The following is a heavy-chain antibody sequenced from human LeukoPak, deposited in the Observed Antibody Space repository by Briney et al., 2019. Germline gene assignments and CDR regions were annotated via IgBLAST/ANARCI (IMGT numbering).Heavy chain of an antibody. V-gene: IGHV3-7*03. CDR2: IKQDGSQK. Sequence: GGSLRLSCAASGFTFSSYSMSWVRQAPGKGLEWVANIKQDGSQKNYVDSVKGRFTISRDNAKNSLYLQMNSLRAEDTAIYYCAKRLGYCSDGSCYFPYWGQGILVTVSS. CDR3: AKRLGYCSDGSCYFPY. J-gene: IGHJ4*02. D-gene: IGHD2-15*01. CDR1: GFTFSSYS.